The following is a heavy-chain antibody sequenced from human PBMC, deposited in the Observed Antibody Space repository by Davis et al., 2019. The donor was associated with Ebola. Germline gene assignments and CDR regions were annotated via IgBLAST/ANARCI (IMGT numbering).Heavy chain of an antibody. Sequence: SETLSLTCTVSGGSLRNYYWSWIRQSPGKGLEWIGYIYYSGGTDYNPSLKSRVTISVDTSRNQFSLKMRSLTAADTAVYYCARNSITKFNWLGPWGQGALVTVSS. CDR1: GGSLRNYY. CDR2: IYYSGGT. V-gene: IGHV4-59*01. J-gene: IGHJ5*02. D-gene: IGHD1-14*01. CDR3: ARNSITKFNWLGP.